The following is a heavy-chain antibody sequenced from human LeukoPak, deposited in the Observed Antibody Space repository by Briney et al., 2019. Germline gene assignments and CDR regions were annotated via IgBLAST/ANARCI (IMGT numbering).Heavy chain of an antibody. Sequence: GGSLRLXCAASGFTFSNYAMSWVRQAPTKGLEWVSTISGSGDGTYYADSVKGRFTISRDNSKCTLYLQMNSLRAEDTAVYYCAKATKNWGSGNYFDYWGQGTLVTVSS. J-gene: IGHJ4*02. CDR2: ISGSGDGT. CDR1: GFTFSNYA. D-gene: IGHD3-16*01. CDR3: AKATKNWGSGNYFDY. V-gene: IGHV3-23*01.